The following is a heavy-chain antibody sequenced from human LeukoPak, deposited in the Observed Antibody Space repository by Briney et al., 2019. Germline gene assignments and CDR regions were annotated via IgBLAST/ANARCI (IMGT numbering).Heavy chain of an antibody. V-gene: IGHV3-30*02. CDR2: IRYDGSNK. CDR3: AKAVTTVTLSDYFDY. Sequence: AGGSLRLSCAASGFTFSSYSMNWVRQAPGKGLEWVAFIRYDGSNKYYADSVKGRFTISRDNSKNTLYLQMNSLRAEDTAVYYCAKAVTTVTLSDYFDYWGQGTLVTVST. J-gene: IGHJ4*02. CDR1: GFTFSSYS. D-gene: IGHD4-17*01.